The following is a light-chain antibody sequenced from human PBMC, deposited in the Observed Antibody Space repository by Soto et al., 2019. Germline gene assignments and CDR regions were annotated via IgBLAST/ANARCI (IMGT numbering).Light chain of an antibody. CDR1: DSDIGGYNY. V-gene: IGLV2-14*01. CDR2: EVT. J-gene: IGLJ1*01. CDR3: SSYTVSSKTV. Sequence: QYALTQPASVSGSPGQSITISCTGTDSDIGGYNYVSWYQHHPGKAPKLMIYEVTNRPSGVSNRFSGSKSGNTASLTISGLQAEDEADYYCSSYTVSSKTVFGTGTKLTVL.